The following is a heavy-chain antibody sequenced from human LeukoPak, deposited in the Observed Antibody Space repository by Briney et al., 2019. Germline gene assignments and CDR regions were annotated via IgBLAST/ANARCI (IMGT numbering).Heavy chain of an antibody. V-gene: IGHV3-30*02. CDR3: AKDVIRWENLEY. J-gene: IGHJ4*02. Sequence: GGSLRLSCAGSRFSVTNYGMHWVRQAPGKGLEWVAFIRHDGSEKYYADSVRGRFTISRDISRNTLYLQLNSLRGEDTAVYYCAKDVIRWENLEYWGQGTLVTVSS. D-gene: IGHD1-26*01. CDR2: IRHDGSEK. CDR1: RFSVTNYG.